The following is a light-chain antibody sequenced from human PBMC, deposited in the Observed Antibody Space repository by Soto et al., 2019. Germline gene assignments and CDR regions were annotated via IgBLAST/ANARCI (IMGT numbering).Light chain of an antibody. CDR3: SSYRDSSTLV. V-gene: IGLV2-14*01. CDR2: DVS. Sequence: QPVLTQPASVSGSPGQSITISCTGTSSDVGGYNYVSWYQQYPGKAPKLVISDVSNRPTGASNRFSGSKSGNTASLTISGLQAEDEAEYFCSSYRDSSTLVFGGGTKVTVL. CDR1: SSDVGGYNY. J-gene: IGLJ2*01.